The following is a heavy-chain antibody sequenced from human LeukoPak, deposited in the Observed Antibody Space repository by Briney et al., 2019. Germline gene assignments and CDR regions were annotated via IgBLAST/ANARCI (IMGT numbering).Heavy chain of an antibody. Sequence: PSETLSLTCTVSGGSISSYYWSWIRQPPGKGLEWIGYIYYSGSTNYNPFLKSRVTISVDTSKNQFSLKLSSVTAADTAVYYCARQGGYDFGELGWFDPWGQGTLVTVSS. D-gene: IGHD5-12*01. CDR2: IYYSGST. CDR3: ARQGGYDFGELGWFDP. V-gene: IGHV4-59*08. J-gene: IGHJ5*02. CDR1: GGSISSYY.